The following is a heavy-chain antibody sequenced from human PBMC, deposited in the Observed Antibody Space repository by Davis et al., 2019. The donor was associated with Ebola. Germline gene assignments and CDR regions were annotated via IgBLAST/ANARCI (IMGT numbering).Heavy chain of an antibody. J-gene: IGHJ4*02. Sequence: GGSLRLSCAASGFTFSSYGMHWVRQASGKGLEWVGRIRSKANSYATAYAASVKGRFTISRDDSKNTAYLQMNSLKTEDTAVYYCETGSSSGGDYWGQGTLVTVSS. CDR2: IRSKANSYAT. D-gene: IGHD6-6*01. CDR3: ETGSSSGGDY. CDR1: GFTFSSYG. V-gene: IGHV3-73*01.